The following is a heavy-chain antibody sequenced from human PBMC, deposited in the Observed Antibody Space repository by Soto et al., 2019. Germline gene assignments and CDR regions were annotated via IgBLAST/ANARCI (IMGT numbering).Heavy chain of an antibody. CDR3: ARGNRVLRFLGWQTYYFDY. D-gene: IGHD3-3*01. J-gene: IGHJ4*02. V-gene: IGHV3-21*01. Sequence: EVQLVESGGGLVKPGGSLRLSCAASGFTFSSYSMNWVRQAPGKGLEWVSSISSSSSYIYYADSVKGRFTISRDNAKNSLYLQMNSLRAEDTAVYYCARGNRVLRFLGWQTYYFDYWGQGTLVTVSS. CDR1: GFTFSSYS. CDR2: ISSSSSYI.